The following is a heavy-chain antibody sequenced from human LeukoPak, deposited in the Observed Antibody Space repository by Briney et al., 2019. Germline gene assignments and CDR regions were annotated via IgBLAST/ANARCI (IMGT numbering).Heavy chain of an antibody. D-gene: IGHD1-26*01. CDR1: GYTFTSYD. CDR3: ARVTGSIDY. V-gene: IGHV1-8*01. CDR2: TNPKSGNT. J-gene: IGHJ4*02. Sequence: GASVKVSCKASGYTFTSYDINRVRQATGQGLEWMGWTNPKSGNTGYAQKFPGRVTMTRSTSISTAYMELSSLRSEDTAVYYCARVTGSIDYWGQGTLVTVSS.